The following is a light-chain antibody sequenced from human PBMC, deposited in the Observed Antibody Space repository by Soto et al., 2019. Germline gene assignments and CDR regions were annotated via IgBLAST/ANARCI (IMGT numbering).Light chain of an antibody. CDR1: QSVGGN. CDR3: QHYVTWPLT. V-gene: IGKV3D-15*01. Sequence: EFVLTQSPGTLSLSPGERATLSCRASQSVGGNYLAWYQQKPGRAPRLLMYEASNRATGIPARFSGSRSGAEFTLTISSLQSEDFAVYYCQHYVTWPLTFGGGTKVDIK. J-gene: IGKJ4*01. CDR2: EAS.